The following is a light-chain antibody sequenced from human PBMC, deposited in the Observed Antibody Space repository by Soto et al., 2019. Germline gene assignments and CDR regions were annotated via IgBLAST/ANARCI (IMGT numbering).Light chain of an antibody. CDR1: HTISSSY. CDR3: QQYVTSSPRT. Sequence: EIVLTQSPGTLSLSPGERATLSCRASHTISSSYLAWYQQKPGQAPRLLMYGISRRATGIPDRISGSGSGTDFTRTITRLEAEDSAVYYWQQYVTSSPRTFGQGTKVEIK. CDR2: GIS. J-gene: IGKJ1*01. V-gene: IGKV3-20*01.